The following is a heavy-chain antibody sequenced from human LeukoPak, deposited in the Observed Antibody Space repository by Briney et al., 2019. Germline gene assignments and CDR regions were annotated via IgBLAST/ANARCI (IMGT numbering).Heavy chain of an antibody. V-gene: IGHV1-18*01. J-gene: IGHJ4*02. CDR3: ATLPLIVGADY. CDR1: GYTFTSYG. Sequence: GASVEVSCKASGYTFTSYGISWVRQAPGQGLEWMGWISAYNGNTNYAQKLQGRVTMTTDTSTSTAYMELRSLRSDDTAVFYCATLPLIVGADYWGQGTLVTVSS. CDR2: ISAYNGNT. D-gene: IGHD1-26*01.